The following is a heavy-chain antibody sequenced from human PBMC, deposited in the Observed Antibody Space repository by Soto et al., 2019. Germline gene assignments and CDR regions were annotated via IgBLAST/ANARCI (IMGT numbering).Heavy chain of an antibody. CDR3: AKGWVAAASSNWFDP. CDR2: ISGSGGST. CDR1: GFTFRSYA. Sequence: EVQLLESGGGLVQPGGSLGLSCAASGFTFRSYAMSWVRQAPGKGLEWVSAISGSGGSTYYADSVKGRFTISRDNSKNTLYLQMNSLRAEDTAVYYCAKGWVAAASSNWFDPWSQGTLVTVSS. J-gene: IGHJ5*02. D-gene: IGHD6-13*01. V-gene: IGHV3-23*01.